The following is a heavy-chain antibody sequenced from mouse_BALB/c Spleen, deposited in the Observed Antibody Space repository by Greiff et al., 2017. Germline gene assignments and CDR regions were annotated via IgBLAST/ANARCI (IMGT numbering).Heavy chain of an antibody. V-gene: IGHV1-77*01. CDR2: IYPGSGST. J-gene: IGHJ3*01. CDR1: GYTFTDYV. D-gene: IGHD1-1*01. Sequence: VHLVESGPELVKPGASVKMSCKASGYTFTDYVISWVKQRTGQGLEWIGEIYPGSGSTYYNEKFKGKATLTADKSSNTAYMQLSSLTSEDSAVYFCARENYGSSLAYWGEGTLVTGSA. CDR3: ARENYGSSLAY.